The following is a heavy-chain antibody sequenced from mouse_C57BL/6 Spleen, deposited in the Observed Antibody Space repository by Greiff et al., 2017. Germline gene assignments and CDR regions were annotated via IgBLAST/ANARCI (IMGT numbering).Heavy chain of an antibody. Sequence: EVKLQQSGGGLVQPGGSLKLSCAASGFTFSDYYMYWVRQTPEKRLEWVAYISNGGGSTYYPDTVKGRFTISRDNAKNTLYLQMSRLKSEDTAMYYCARRGIYWYFDVWGTGTTVTVSS. J-gene: IGHJ1*03. CDR1: GFTFSDYY. CDR2: ISNGGGST. V-gene: IGHV5-12*01. CDR3: ARRGIYWYFDV.